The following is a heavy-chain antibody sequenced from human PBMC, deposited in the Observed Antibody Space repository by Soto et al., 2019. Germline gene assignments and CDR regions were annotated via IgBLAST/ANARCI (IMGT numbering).Heavy chain of an antibody. Sequence: SVTQCLTWSVVDGYIGDYCCSWFLQPQGKGLEWIGYIYYSGSTNYNPSLKSRVTISVDTSKNQFSLKLSSVSAADTAVYYCARRYGSCFDYSGQGTLLTVHS. J-gene: IGHJ4*02. CDR3: ARRYGSCFDY. CDR2: IYYSGST. D-gene: IGHD5-18*01. V-gene: IGHV4-59*08. CDR1: DGYIGDYC.